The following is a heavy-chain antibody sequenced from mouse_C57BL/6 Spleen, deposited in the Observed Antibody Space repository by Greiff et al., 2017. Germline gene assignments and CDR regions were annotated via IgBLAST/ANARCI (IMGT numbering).Heavy chain of an antibody. Sequence: EVQLQQSGAELVRPGASVKLSCTASGFNIKDDYMHWVKQRPEQGLEWIGWIDPENGDTEYASKFQGKATITADTSSNTAYLQLSSLTSEDTAVYYCTRGNYWDYWGQGTTLTVSS. CDR3: TRGNYWDY. J-gene: IGHJ2*01. CDR2: IDPENGDT. V-gene: IGHV14-4*01. CDR1: GFNIKDDY.